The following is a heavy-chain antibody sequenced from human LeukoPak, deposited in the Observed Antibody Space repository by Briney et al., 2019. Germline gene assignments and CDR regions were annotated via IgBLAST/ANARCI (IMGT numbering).Heavy chain of an antibody. V-gene: IGHV3-23*01. CDR2: SGDSDGST. Sequence: GGSLRLSRAASGFTLSGSGMSWVRQAPGKGLEWISSSGDSDGSTYYADSLKGRFTISRDNSKNTLYLQMNNLRAEDTAVYYCAKGGCRGTCNPLAYWGQGALVTVSP. D-gene: IGHD2-15*01. J-gene: IGHJ4*02. CDR3: AKGGCRGTCNPLAY. CDR1: GFTLSGSG.